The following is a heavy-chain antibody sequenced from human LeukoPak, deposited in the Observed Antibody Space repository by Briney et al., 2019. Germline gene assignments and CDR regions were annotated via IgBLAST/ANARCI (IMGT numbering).Heavy chain of an antibody. CDR3: ASTLTGANWFDP. CDR2: IYHSGST. J-gene: IGHJ5*02. Sequence: SETLSLTCAVSGGSISSGYYWGWIRPPPGKGLEWIGSIYHSGSTYYNPSLKSRVTISVDTSKNQFSLKLSSVTAADTAVYYCASTLTGANWFDPWGQGTLVTVSS. V-gene: IGHV4-38-2*01. CDR1: GGSISSGYY. D-gene: IGHD7-27*01.